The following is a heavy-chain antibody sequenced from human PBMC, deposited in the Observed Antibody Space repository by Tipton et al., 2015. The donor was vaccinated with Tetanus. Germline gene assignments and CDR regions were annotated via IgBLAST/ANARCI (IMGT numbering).Heavy chain of an antibody. CDR1: GASISSSRRFD. V-gene: IGHV4-39*07. CDR2: ISYSGST. Sequence: TLSLTCTVSGASISSSRRFDCGWIRQPPGKGLEWIGTISYSGSTYYNPSLKGRVTMSLDTSKNQFSLKLTSVTAADTAMYYCARGSDIVVVPGVTRADWFDPWGQGTLVTVSS. J-gene: IGHJ5*02. D-gene: IGHD2-2*01. CDR3: ARGSDIVVVPGVTRADWFDP.